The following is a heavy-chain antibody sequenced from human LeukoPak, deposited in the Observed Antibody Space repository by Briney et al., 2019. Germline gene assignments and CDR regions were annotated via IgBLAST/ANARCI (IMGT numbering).Heavy chain of an antibody. Sequence: SETLSLTCAVYGGSFSGYYWSWIRQPPGKGLEWIGEINHSGSTNYNPSLKSRVTISVDTSKNQFSLKLSSVTAADTAVYYCANRKLEYYYGSGSYYRYFDYWGQGTLVTVSS. V-gene: IGHV4-34*01. CDR3: ANRKLEYYYGSGSYYRYFDY. CDR2: INHSGST. D-gene: IGHD3-10*01. J-gene: IGHJ4*02. CDR1: GGSFSGYY.